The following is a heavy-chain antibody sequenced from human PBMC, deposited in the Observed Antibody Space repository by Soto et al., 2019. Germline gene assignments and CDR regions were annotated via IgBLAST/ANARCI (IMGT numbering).Heavy chain of an antibody. CDR1: GGSISRYY. Sequence: PSETLSLTCTVSGGSISRYYWSWIRQPPGKGLEWIGYIYYSGSTNYNPSLKSRVTISVDTSKNQFSLKLSSVTAADTAVYYCARQSYGDYVGNWFDPWGQGTLVTVSS. J-gene: IGHJ5*02. CDR2: IYYSGST. V-gene: IGHV4-59*01. CDR3: ARQSYGDYVGNWFDP. D-gene: IGHD4-17*01.